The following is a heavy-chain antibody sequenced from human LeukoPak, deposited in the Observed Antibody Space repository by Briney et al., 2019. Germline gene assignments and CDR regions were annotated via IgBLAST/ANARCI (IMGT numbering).Heavy chain of an antibody. CDR3: AKSYDNGWYVCDY. Sequence: GGSLRLSCAASGFTFSHFAVNWVRQAPGKGLEWVAFISYDGSIKFYAVSVKGRFAVTRDNSKNTLYLQMNSLRPEDTAFYYCAKSYDNGWYVCDYWGQGTLVTVSS. V-gene: IGHV3-30*09. CDR2: ISYDGSIK. CDR1: GFTFSHFA. D-gene: IGHD6-19*01. J-gene: IGHJ4*02.